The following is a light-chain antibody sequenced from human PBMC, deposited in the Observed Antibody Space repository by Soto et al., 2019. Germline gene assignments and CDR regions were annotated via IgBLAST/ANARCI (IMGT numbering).Light chain of an antibody. CDR2: YIS. Sequence: EIVMTQSTATLSVSPGETASLSCRASQSAGNFLAWYQQKPGQAPRLLIYYISTRATGIPARFSGSGSGTEFTLTINSLQSEDSAVYYCQQHNQWPITFGQRARLEI. CDR1: QSAGNF. J-gene: IGKJ5*01. V-gene: IGKV3D-15*01. CDR3: QQHNQWPIT.